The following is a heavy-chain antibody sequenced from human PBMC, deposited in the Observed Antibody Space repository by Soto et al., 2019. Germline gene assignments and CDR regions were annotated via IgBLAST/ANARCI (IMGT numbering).Heavy chain of an antibody. CDR2: IYWNDDK. V-gene: IGHV2-5*01. Sequence: SGPTLVKPTQTLTLTCTFSGFSLSTSGVGVGWIRQPPGKALEWLALIYWNDDKRYSPSLKSRLTITKDTSKNQVVLTMTNMDPVDTATYYCAHSWMEQQLVGGYFDYWGQGTLVTVSS. CDR1: GFSLSTSGVG. D-gene: IGHD6-13*01. CDR3: AHSWMEQQLVGGYFDY. J-gene: IGHJ4*02.